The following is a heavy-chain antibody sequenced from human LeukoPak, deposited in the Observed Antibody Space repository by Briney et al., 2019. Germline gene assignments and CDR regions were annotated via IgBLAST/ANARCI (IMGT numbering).Heavy chain of an antibody. D-gene: IGHD6-6*01. Sequence: PGRSLRLSCAASGFTFSAYGMNRVRQAPGKGLEWVSAISDSGGDTYYTDSVKGRFTISRDNSKNALYLHMNSLTAEDTALYYCAKRVPYSSSTVYFDSWGQGTLVTVSS. CDR2: ISDSGGDT. J-gene: IGHJ4*02. CDR3: AKRVPYSSSTVYFDS. V-gene: IGHV3-23*01. CDR1: GFTFSAYG.